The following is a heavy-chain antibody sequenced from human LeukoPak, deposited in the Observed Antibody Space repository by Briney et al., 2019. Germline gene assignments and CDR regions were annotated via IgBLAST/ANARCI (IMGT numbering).Heavy chain of an antibody. CDR2: IIPIFGTA. D-gene: IGHD4-11*01. V-gene: IGHV1-69*05. CDR1: GGTFSSYA. CDR3: ARDRRTTVTTRTGWFDP. Sequence: SVKVSCKASGGTFSSYAISWVRQAPGQGLEWMGGIIPIFGTANYAQKSQGRVTITTDESTSTAYMELSSLRSEDTAVYYCARDRRTTVTTRTGWFDPWGQGTVVTVSS. J-gene: IGHJ5*02.